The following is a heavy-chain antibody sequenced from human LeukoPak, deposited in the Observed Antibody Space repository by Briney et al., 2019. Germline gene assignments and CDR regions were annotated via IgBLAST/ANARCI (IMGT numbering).Heavy chain of an antibody. J-gene: IGHJ1*01. D-gene: IGHD3-22*01. CDR3: AREPYDSSGYEYFQH. Sequence: ASVKVSCKAYGYTFTNYYMDWVRQAPGQGLEWMGVINPSGGSTSYAQNFQCRVTMTRDTSTSTVYMELSSLRSEDTAVYYCAREPYDSSGYEYFQHWGQGTLVIVSS. V-gene: IGHV1-46*01. CDR1: GYTFTNYY. CDR2: INPSGGST.